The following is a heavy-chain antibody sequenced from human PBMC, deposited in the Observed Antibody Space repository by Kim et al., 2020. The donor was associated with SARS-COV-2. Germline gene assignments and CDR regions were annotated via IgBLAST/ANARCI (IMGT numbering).Heavy chain of an antibody. CDR3: ARAVWQQLAIDY. Sequence: YYTPSLKSRVTISVDTSKNQFSLKLSSVTAADTAVYYCARAVWQQLAIDYWGQGTLVTVSS. V-gene: IGHV4-39*07. D-gene: IGHD6-13*01. J-gene: IGHJ4*02.